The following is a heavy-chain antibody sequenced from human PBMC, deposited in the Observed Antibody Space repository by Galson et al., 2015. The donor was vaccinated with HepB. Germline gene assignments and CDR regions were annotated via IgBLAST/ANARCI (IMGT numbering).Heavy chain of an antibody. CDR2: IKSKIDGGTI. V-gene: IGHV3-15*07. J-gene: IGHJ4*02. CDR1: GFTFRDAW. CDR3: ATDPLEVVVIGAY. Sequence: SLRLSCAASGFTFRDAWMTWVRQAPGKGLEWVGRIKSKIDGGTIQYAAPVKGRFTISRDDSKNTLFLQMNGLKSGDTAVYFCATDPLEVVVIGAYWGQGTLVAVSS. D-gene: IGHD3-22*01.